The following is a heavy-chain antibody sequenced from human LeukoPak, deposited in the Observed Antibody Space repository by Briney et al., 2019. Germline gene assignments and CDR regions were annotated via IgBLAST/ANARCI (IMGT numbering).Heavy chain of an antibody. CDR1: GFTFSSYA. V-gene: IGHV3-30*01. CDR2: ISYDGSNK. CDR3: ARDRSRDGYKPLFDY. D-gene: IGHD5-24*01. J-gene: IGHJ4*02. Sequence: SGRSLRLSCAASGFTFSSYAMHWVRQAPGKGLEWVAVISYDGSNKYYADSVKGRFTISRGNSKNTLYLQMNSLRAEDTAVYYCARDRSRDGYKPLFDYWGQGTLVTVSS.